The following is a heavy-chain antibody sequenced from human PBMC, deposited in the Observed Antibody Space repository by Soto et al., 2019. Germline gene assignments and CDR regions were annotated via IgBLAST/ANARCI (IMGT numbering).Heavy chain of an antibody. CDR3: ARDRGYSGYDRRRFDY. J-gene: IGHJ4*02. Sequence: SETLSLTCAVSGGSISSSNWWSWVRQPPGKGLEWIGEIYHSGSTNYNPSLKSRVTISVDKSKNQFSLKLSSVTAADTAVYYCARDRGYSGYDRRRFDYWGQGTLVTVSS. D-gene: IGHD5-12*01. CDR2: IYHSGST. CDR1: GGSISSSNW. V-gene: IGHV4-4*02.